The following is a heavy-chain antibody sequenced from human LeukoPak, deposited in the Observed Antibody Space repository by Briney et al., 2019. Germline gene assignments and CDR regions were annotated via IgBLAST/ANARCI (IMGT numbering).Heavy chain of an antibody. V-gene: IGHV3-49*03. CDR2: IRSKAYGGTT. CDR1: GFTFGDYA. J-gene: IGHJ4*02. Sequence: GGSLRLSCTASGFTFGDYAMSWFRQAPGKGLEWVGFIRSKAYGGTTEYAASVKGRFTISRDDSKSIAYLQVNSLKTEDTAVYYCTRDRQDYGDYVPNYWGQGTLVTVSS. CDR3: TRDRQDYGDYVPNY. D-gene: IGHD4-17*01.